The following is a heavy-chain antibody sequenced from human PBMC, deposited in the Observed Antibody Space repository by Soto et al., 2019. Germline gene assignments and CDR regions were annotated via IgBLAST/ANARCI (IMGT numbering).Heavy chain of an antibody. J-gene: IGHJ6*03. CDR1: GFTFDDYA. D-gene: IGHD6-19*01. Sequence: GGSLRLSCAASGFTFDDYAMHWVRQAPGKGLEWVSGISWNGGSIGYADSVKGRFTISRDNAKNSLYLQMNSLRAEDTALYYCAKDMGSGWYGPSWGASYMDVWGKGTTVTVSS. CDR3: AKDMGSGWYGPSWGASYMDV. CDR2: ISWNGGSI. V-gene: IGHV3-9*01.